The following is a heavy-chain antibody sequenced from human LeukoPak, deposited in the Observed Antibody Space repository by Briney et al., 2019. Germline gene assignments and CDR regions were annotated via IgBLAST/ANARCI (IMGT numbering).Heavy chain of an antibody. D-gene: IGHD4-17*01. CDR1: GFIFSNYW. CDR2: IKQDGSGK. Sequence: GGSLRLSCAPSGFIFSNYWMSWVRQAPGRGLEWVAMIKQDGSGKYYVGSVKGRFTISRDNAKNSLYLQMNSLRVEDTAVYYCARDGKGAVTYTFDYWGQGALVTVSS. J-gene: IGHJ4*02. CDR3: ARDGKGAVTYTFDY. V-gene: IGHV3-7*01.